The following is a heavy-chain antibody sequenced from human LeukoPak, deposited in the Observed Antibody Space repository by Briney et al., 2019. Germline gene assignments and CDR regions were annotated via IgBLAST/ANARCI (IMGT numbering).Heavy chain of an antibody. CDR3: AKSSLLYCSSTSCYLDN. D-gene: IGHD2-2*01. J-gene: IGHJ4*02. CDR2: ISGSGGSI. CDR1: GFTFGSYA. V-gene: IGHV3-23*01. Sequence: GGSLRLSCAASGFTFGSYAMSWVRQAPGKGLEWVSAISGSGGSIYYADSVKGRFTISRDNSKNTLYLQMNSLRAEDTAVYYCAKSSLLYCSSTSCYLDNWGQGTLVTVSS.